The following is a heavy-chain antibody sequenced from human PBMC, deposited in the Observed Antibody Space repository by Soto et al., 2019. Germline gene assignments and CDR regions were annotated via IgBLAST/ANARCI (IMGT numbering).Heavy chain of an antibody. CDR2: IYPGDSDT. CDR1: GYSFTSYW. V-gene: IGHV5-51*01. CDR3: ARLDSSSPASLYGMDV. D-gene: IGHD6-13*01. J-gene: IGHJ6*02. Sequence: PGESLKISCKGSGYSFTSYWIGWVRQMPGKGLEWMGIIYPGDSDTRYSPSFQGQVTISADKSISTAYLQWSSLKASDTAMYYCARLDSSSPASLYGMDVWGQGTTVTVSS.